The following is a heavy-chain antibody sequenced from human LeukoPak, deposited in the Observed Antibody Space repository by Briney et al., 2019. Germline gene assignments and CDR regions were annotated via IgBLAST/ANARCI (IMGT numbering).Heavy chain of an antibody. CDR3: ARGGVYSSSAPDY. CDR1: GFTFSSYW. CDR2: INSDGSST. V-gene: IGHV3-74*01. J-gene: IGHJ4*02. Sequence: GGSLRLSCAASGFTFSSYWMHWVRQAPGKGLVWVSRINSDGSSTSYADSVKGRLTISRDNAKNTLYLQMNSLRAEDTAVYSCARGGVYSSSAPDYWGQGTLVTVSS. D-gene: IGHD6-6*01.